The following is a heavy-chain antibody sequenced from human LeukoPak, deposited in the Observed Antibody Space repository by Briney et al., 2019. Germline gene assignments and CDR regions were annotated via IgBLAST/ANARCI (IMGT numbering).Heavy chain of an antibody. CDR3: AKDFGPISPSGYYFDY. D-gene: IGHD6-25*01. V-gene: IGHV3-48*01. J-gene: IGHJ4*02. CDR2: ISSSSSTI. Sequence: PGGSLRLSCAASGFTFSTYSMNWVRQAPGKGLEWVSYISSSSSTIYYADSVKGRFTISRDNSKNTLYLQMNSLRAEDTAVYYCAKDFGPISPSGYYFDYWGQGTLVTVSS. CDR1: GFTFSTYS.